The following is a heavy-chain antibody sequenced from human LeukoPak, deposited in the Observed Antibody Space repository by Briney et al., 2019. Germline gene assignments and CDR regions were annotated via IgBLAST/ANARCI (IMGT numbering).Heavy chain of an antibody. CDR2: ISSNGGST. CDR3: VKNGIYSSGRYGGYFDY. J-gene: IGHJ4*02. CDR1: GFTFSSHA. D-gene: IGHD6-19*01. V-gene: IGHV3-64D*09. Sequence: PGGSLRLSCAASGFTFSSHAMHWVRQAPGKGLEYVSVISSNGGSTYYADSVKGRFTISRDNSKNTLYLQMSSLRAEDTAVYYCVKNGIYSSGRYGGYFDYWGQGTLVTVSS.